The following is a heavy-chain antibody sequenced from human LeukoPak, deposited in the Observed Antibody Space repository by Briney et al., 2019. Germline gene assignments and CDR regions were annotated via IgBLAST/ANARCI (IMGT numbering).Heavy chain of an antibody. D-gene: IGHD5-12*01. J-gene: IGHJ4*02. CDR2: ISTNTGNP. V-gene: IGHV7-4-1*02. Sequence: ASVKVSCKASGGTFSSYAISWVRQAPGQGLEWMGWISTNTGNPTCAQGFTGRFVFSLDTSVSTAFLQISSLKPEDTAVYYCARDSATILFDYWGQGTLVTVSS. CDR3: ARDSATILFDY. CDR1: GGTFSSYA.